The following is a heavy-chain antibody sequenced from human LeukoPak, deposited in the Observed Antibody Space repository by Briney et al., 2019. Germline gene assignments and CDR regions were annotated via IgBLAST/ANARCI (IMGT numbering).Heavy chain of an antibody. CDR3: AKDTGQLLWFGELGAFDI. CDR2: ISGSGGST. D-gene: IGHD3-10*01. Sequence: GGSLRLSCAASGFTFSNAWMSWVRQAPGKGLEWVSAISGSGGSTYYADSVKGRFTISRDNSKNTLYLQMNSLRAEDTAVYYCAKDTGQLLWFGELGAFDIWGQGTMVTVSS. CDR1: GFTFSNAW. V-gene: IGHV3-23*01. J-gene: IGHJ3*02.